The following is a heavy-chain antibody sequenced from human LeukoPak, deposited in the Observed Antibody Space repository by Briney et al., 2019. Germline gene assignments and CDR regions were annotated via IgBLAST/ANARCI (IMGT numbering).Heavy chain of an antibody. V-gene: IGHV4-4*02. CDR1: GGSISSGYW. CDR2: IYHSGST. Sequence: PSETLSLTCAVSGGSISSGYWWSWVRQPPGKGLEWIGEIYHSGSTNYNPSLKSRLTMSVDKSKSHFSLKLSSVTAADTAMYYCARDDTGVVRGVRFAYWGQGTLVTVSS. J-gene: IGHJ4*02. D-gene: IGHD3-10*01. CDR3: ARDDTGVVRGVRFAY.